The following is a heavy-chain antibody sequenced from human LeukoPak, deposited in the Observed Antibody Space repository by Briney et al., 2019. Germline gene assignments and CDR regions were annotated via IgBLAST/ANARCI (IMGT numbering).Heavy chain of an antibody. V-gene: IGHV4-59*01. CDR2: IYYSGST. CDR3: ARGLGYCSSTSCYSNQYFQH. D-gene: IGHD2-2*01. CDR1: GGSIGSYY. J-gene: IGHJ1*01. Sequence: SETLSLTCTVSGGSIGSYYWSWIRQPPGKGLEWIGYIYYSGSTNYNPSLKSRVTISVDTSKNQFSLKLSSVTAADTAVYYCARGLGYCSSTSCYSNQYFQHWGQGTLVTVSS.